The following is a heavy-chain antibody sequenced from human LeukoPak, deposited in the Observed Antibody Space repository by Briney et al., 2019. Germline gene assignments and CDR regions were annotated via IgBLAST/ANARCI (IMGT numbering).Heavy chain of an antibody. CDR1: GGSISSYY. CDR2: IYTSGST. D-gene: IGHD3-3*01. CDR3: ARAVVLRFLGWSEPNYYYYGMDV. V-gene: IGHV4-4*07. Sequence: SETLSLTCTVSGGSISSYYWSWIRQPAGKGLEWIGRIYTSGSTNYNPSLKSRVTMSVDTSKNQFSLKLSSVTAADTAVYYCARAVVLRFLGWSEPNYYYYGMDVWGQGTTVTVSS. J-gene: IGHJ6*02.